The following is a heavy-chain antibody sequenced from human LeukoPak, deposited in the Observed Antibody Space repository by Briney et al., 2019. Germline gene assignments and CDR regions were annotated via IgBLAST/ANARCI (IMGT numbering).Heavy chain of an antibody. CDR3: ARDENDSGSYYVDNEDY. CDR1: GFTFSDYY. Sequence: GGSLRLSCAASGFTFSDYYMSWIRQAPGKGLELVSYISSSGSTIYYADSVKGRFTISRDNAKNSLYLQMNSLRAEDTAVYYCARDENDSGSYYVDNEDYWGQGTLVTVSS. V-gene: IGHV3-11*01. J-gene: IGHJ4*02. CDR2: ISSSGSTI. D-gene: IGHD1-26*01.